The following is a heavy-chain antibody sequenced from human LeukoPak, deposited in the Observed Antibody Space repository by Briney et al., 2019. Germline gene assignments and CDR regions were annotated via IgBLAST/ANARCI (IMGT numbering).Heavy chain of an antibody. J-gene: IGHJ5*02. CDR2: IYYSGST. CDR3: ARQSKAHWFDP. V-gene: IGHV4-59*08. Sequence: SETLSLTCTVSGGSISSYYWSWIRQPPGKGLEWIGYIYYSGSTNYNPSLKSRVTISVDTSKNQFSLKLSSVTAADTAVYYCARQSKAHWFDPWGQGTLVTVSS. CDR1: GGSISSYY.